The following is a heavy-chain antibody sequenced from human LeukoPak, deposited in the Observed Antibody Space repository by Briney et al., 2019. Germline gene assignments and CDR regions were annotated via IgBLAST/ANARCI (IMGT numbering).Heavy chain of an antibody. CDR3: ARGRRRIQLWTRDAGDL. D-gene: IGHD5-18*01. CDR2: INHSGST. CDR1: GGSFSGYY. J-gene: IGHJ3*01. Sequence: PSETLSLTCAVYGGSFSGYYWSWIRQPPGKGMEWIGEINHSGSTNYNPSLKSRVTISIDTSKKQFPLKLCSGTATHTCVYYCARGRRRIQLWTRDAGDLWGQGTMVTVSS. V-gene: IGHV4-34*01.